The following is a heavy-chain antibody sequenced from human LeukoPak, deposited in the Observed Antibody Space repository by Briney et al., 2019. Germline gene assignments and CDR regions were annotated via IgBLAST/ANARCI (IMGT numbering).Heavy chain of an antibody. Sequence: GASVKVSCKASGYTFTSYYMHWVRQAPGQGLEWMGIINPSGGSTSYAQKFQGRVTMTRDTSTSTVYMELSSLRSEDTAVYYCARVYCSSTSCYGRGWFDPWGQGTMVTVSS. CDR2: INPSGGST. D-gene: IGHD2-2*01. V-gene: IGHV1-46*03. CDR1: GYTFTSYY. CDR3: ARVYCSSTSCYGRGWFDP. J-gene: IGHJ5*01.